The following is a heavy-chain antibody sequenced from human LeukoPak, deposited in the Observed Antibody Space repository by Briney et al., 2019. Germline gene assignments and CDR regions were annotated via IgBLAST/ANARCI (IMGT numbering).Heavy chain of an antibody. V-gene: IGHV4-39*01. Sequence: SETLSLTCTVSGGSISSSSYYWGWIRQPPGKGLEWIGSIYYSGGTYYNPSLKSPVTISVDTSKNQSSLKLSSVTAADTAVYSCARRPYDSSGYNYVNWFFDLWGRGTLVTVSS. CDR1: GGSISSSSYY. CDR2: IYYSGGT. D-gene: IGHD3-22*01. J-gene: IGHJ2*01. CDR3: ARRPYDSSGYNYVNWFFDL.